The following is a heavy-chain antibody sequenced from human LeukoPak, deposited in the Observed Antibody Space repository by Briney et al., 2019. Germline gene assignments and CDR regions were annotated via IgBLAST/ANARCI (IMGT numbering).Heavy chain of an antibody. CDR2: ISSSSTYI. J-gene: IGHJ4*02. V-gene: IGHV3-21*01. Sequence: GGSLRLSCAASGFTFSSYSINWVRQAPGKGLEWVSSISSSSTYIYYADSVKGRFTISRDNAKNSLYLQMNSLRAEDTAVYYCARDLAMTTVTTELVYWGQGALVTVSS. CDR3: ARDLAMTTVTTELVY. CDR1: GFTFSSYS. D-gene: IGHD4-17*01.